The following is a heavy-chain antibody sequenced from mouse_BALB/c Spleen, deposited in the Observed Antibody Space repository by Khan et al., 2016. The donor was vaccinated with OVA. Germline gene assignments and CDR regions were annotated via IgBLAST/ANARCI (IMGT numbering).Heavy chain of an antibody. CDR3: AGAFPTY. J-gene: IGHJ3*01. CDR2: IHYSGRT. Sequence: EVQLQESRPDLVKPSQSLSLTCTVTGYSITSGYNWHWIRQFPGNKLEWMGYIHYSGRTNYNPSLKSRFSITRDTSTNQFFLQLYSVTSEDTATYYCAGAFPTYWGQGTLVTVSA. CDR1: GYSITSGYN. V-gene: IGHV3-1*02.